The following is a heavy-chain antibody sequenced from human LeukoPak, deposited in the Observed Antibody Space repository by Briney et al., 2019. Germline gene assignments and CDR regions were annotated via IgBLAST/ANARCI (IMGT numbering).Heavy chain of an antibody. V-gene: IGHV3-74*01. J-gene: IGHJ6*02. CDR2: VNSDGSST. Sequence: GGSLRLSCAASGFTFTSYWMHWVRQAPGKGLVWVSRVNSDGSSTTYADSAKGRFTISRDNAKNTLYLQMNSLRAEDTAVYYCARGRYYGMDVWGQGTTVTVSS. CDR1: GFTFTSYW. CDR3: ARGRYYGMDV.